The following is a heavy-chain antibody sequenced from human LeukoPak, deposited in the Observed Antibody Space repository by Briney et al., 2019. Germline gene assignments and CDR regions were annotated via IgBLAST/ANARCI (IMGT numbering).Heavy chain of an antibody. CDR3: ARGYSYGPFDY. V-gene: IGHV1-69*04. J-gene: IGHJ4*02. CDR2: IIPILGIA. CDR1: GGTFSSYA. Sequence: SVKVSCKAFGGTFSSYAISWVRQAPGQGLEWMGRIIPILGIANYAQKFQGRVTITADKSTSTAYMELSSLRSEDTAVYYRARGYSYGPFDYWGQGTLVTVSS. D-gene: IGHD5-18*01.